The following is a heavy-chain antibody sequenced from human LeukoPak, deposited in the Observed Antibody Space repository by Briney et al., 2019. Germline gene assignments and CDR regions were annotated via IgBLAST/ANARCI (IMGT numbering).Heavy chain of an antibody. D-gene: IGHD5-24*01. CDR1: GFTVSSNY. CDR2: IYSGGST. V-gene: IGHV3-66*01. J-gene: IGHJ6*01. CDR3: ARVASMANYYYYGMDV. Sequence: GGSLRLSCAASGFTVSSNYMSWVRQAPGKGLEWVSVIYSGGSTYYADSVKGRFTISRDNSKNTLYLQMNSLRAEDTAVYYCARVASMANYYYYGMDVWGQGTTVTVSS.